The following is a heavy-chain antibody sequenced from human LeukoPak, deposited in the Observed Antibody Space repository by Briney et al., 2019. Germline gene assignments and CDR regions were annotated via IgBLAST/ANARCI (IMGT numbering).Heavy chain of an antibody. CDR1: GGSISSYY. D-gene: IGHD3-22*01. J-gene: IGHJ4*02. V-gene: IGHV4-59*01. Sequence: SETLSLTCTVSGGSISSYYWSWIRQPPGKGLEWIGYIYYSGSTNYNPSLKSRVTISVDTSKNQFSLKLSSVTAADTAVYYCARSNSGYHGDYWGQGTLVTVSS. CDR2: IYYSGST. CDR3: ARSNSGYHGDY.